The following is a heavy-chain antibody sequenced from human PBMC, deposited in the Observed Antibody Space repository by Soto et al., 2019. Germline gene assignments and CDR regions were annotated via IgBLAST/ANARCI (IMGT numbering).Heavy chain of an antibody. CDR3: ARGGWTAYYYYYGMDV. Sequence: QVQLQESGPGLVKPSETLSLTCTVSGGSISSYYWSWIRQPPGKGLEWIGYIYYSGSTNYNPSLKRRVTISVDTSKNQFSLKLSSVTAADTAVYYCARGGWTAYYYYYGMDVWGQGTTVTVSS. CDR1: GGSISSYY. J-gene: IGHJ6*02. D-gene: IGHD2-15*01. CDR2: IYYSGST. V-gene: IGHV4-59*01.